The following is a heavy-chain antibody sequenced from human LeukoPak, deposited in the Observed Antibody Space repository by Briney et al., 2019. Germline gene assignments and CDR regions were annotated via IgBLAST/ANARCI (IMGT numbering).Heavy chain of an antibody. J-gene: IGHJ4*02. D-gene: IGHD3-16*01. CDR3: ARASWVSSADAVR. CDR1: GLSFSSFA. Sequence: GGSLRLSCAASGLSFSSFAMSWVRQAPARGLEWLSSMKGTGETFYGDSVRGRVTVFRDDSRDTVYLQLNNLRVEDTAIYYCARASWVSSADAVRWGQGTVVTVSS. CDR2: MKGTGET. V-gene: IGHV3-23*01.